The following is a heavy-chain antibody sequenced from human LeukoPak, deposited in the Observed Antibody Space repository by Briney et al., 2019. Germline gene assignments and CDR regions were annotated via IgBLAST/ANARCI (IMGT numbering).Heavy chain of an antibody. D-gene: IGHD6-19*01. CDR2: ISAYNGNT. J-gene: IGHJ4*02. Sequence: ASVKVSCKASGYTFTGYAMNWVRQAPGQGLEWMGWISAYNGNTNYAQKLQGRVTMTTDTSTSTAYMELRSLRSDDTAVYYCARSVAGIGSNFDYWGQGTLVTVSS. CDR3: ARSVAGIGSNFDY. V-gene: IGHV1-18*01. CDR1: GYTFTGYA.